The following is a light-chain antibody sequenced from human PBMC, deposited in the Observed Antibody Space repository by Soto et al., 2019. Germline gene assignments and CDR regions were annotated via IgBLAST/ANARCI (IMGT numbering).Light chain of an antibody. CDR3: QQYNSYPIT. Sequence: DIQMTQSPSTLSASVGDRVTITCRASQSASTWLAWYQQKPGKAPKLLIYKASSLESGVPSRFSGSGSGTELTLTISSLQPDDFATYYCQQYNSYPITFGQGTRLEIK. J-gene: IGKJ5*01. V-gene: IGKV1-5*03. CDR2: KAS. CDR1: QSASTW.